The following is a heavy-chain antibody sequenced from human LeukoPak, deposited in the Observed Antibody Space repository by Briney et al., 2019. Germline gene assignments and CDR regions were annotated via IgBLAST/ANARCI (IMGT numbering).Heavy chain of an antibody. V-gene: IGHV1-2*02. CDR2: IKGKRGDT. D-gene: IGHD2-21*01. J-gene: IGHJ4*02. CDR3: AASPNRDYFDH. CDR1: GYTFIDYY. Sequence: ASVKVSCKASGYTFIDYYMHWVRQAPGQGPEWMGWIKGKRGDTQSAQKFQDRVTMTSDTSISTAYMELSSLKSDDTAVYYCAASPNRDYFDHWGQGTLVTVSS.